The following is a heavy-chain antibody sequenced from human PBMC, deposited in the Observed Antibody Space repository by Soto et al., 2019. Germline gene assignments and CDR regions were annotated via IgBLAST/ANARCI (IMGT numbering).Heavy chain of an antibody. J-gene: IGHJ6*03. D-gene: IGHD4-17*01. Sequence: QVQLVQSGAEVKKPGASVKVSCKASGYTFTSYGISWVRQAPGQGLEWMGWISAYNGNTNYAQKLQGRVTMTTDTSTSTAYMELRSLRADDTAVYYCAGVVYGDYGQNYYYYMDVWGKGTTVTVSS. CDR2: ISAYNGNT. CDR3: AGVVYGDYGQNYYYYMDV. CDR1: GYTFTSYG. V-gene: IGHV1-18*01.